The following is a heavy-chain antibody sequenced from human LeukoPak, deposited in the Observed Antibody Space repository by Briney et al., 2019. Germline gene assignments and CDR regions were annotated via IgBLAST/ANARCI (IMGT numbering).Heavy chain of an antibody. D-gene: IGHD1-1*01. CDR2: MDPTGSQK. Sequence: GESLRLSCADSQFTFNGSWMNWVRQPPGKGLEWVANMDPTGSQKRYVDSVKGRFTISKDNHRASLYLDMHSLRAEDTAIYYCAIWTSGNYWGQGTLVTVSS. J-gene: IGHJ4*02. V-gene: IGHV3-7*01. CDR3: AIWTSGNY. CDR1: QFTFNGSW.